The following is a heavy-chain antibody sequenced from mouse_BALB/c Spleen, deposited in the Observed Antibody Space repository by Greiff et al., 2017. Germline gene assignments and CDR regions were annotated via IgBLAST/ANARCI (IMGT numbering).Heavy chain of an antibody. J-gene: IGHJ3*01. CDR1: GYTFTSYY. CDR2: IYPGNVNT. Sequence: QVQLQQSGPELVKPGASVRISCKASGYTFTSYYIHWVKQRPGQGLEWIGWIYPGNVNTKYNEKFKGKATLTADKSSSTAYMQLSSLTSEDSAVYFCARGDDYFAYWGQGTLVTVSA. CDR3: ARGDDYFAY. D-gene: IGHD2-4*01. V-gene: IGHV1S56*01.